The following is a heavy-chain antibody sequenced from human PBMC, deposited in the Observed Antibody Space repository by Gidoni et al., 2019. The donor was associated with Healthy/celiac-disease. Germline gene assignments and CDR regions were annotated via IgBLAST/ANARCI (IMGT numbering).Heavy chain of an antibody. V-gene: IGHV3-49*04. CDR2: IRSKAYGGTT. CDR1: GFTFGAYA. Sequence: EVQLVESGGGLVQPGRSLRLSCTASGFTFGAYAMSWVRQAPGKGLEWVGFIRSKAYGGTTEYAASVKGRFTISRDDSKSIAYLQMNSLKTEDTAVYYCTREVVVVAYYYFDYWGQGTLVTVSS. CDR3: TREVVVVAYYYFDY. J-gene: IGHJ4*02. D-gene: IGHD3-22*01.